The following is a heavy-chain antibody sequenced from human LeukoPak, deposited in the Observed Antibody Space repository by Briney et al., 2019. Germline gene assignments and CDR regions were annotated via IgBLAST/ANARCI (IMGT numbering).Heavy chain of an antibody. D-gene: IGHD3-10*01. CDR1: GYTFTSYY. Sequence: GASVKVSCKASGYTFTSYYMHWVRQAPGQGLEWMGIINPSGGSTSYAQKFQGRVTMTRDTSTSTVYMELSSLRSEGTAVYYCARERPPPRIYGSGSYARWFDPWGQGTLVTVSS. J-gene: IGHJ5*02. CDR2: INPSGGST. V-gene: IGHV1-46*01. CDR3: ARERPPPRIYGSGSYARWFDP.